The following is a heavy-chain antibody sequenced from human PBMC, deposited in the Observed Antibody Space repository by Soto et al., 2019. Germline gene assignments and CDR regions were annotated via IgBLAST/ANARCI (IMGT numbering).Heavy chain of an antibody. CDR1: GFTVSSNY. Sequence: GGSLRLSCAASGFTVSSNYMSWVRQAPGKGLEWVSVIYSGGSTYYADSVKGRFTISRDNSKNTLYLQMNSLRAEDTAVYYCAREGGDCTNGVCRSYYFDYWGQGTLVTVSS. CDR3: AREGGDCTNGVCRSYYFDY. CDR2: IYSGGST. D-gene: IGHD2-8*01. J-gene: IGHJ4*02. V-gene: IGHV3-66*01.